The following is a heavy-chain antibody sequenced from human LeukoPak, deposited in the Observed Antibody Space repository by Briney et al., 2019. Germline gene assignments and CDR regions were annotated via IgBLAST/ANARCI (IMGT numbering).Heavy chain of an antibody. CDR1: GGSTSSYY. J-gene: IGHJ3*02. CDR3: ARHQKDSYDSIFHAFEI. CDR2: LYHSGKT. Sequence: SETLSLTCTVSGGSTSSYYWSWIRQPPGRGLEWIGCLYHSGKTIYNPSLKSRVTISVDTSKNQFSLMLNSVTAADTATYYCARHQKDSYDSIFHAFEIWGQGTMATVSS. V-gene: IGHV4-59*03. D-gene: IGHD3-22*01.